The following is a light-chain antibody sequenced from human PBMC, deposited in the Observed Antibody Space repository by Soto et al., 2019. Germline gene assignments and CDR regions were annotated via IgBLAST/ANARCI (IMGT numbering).Light chain of an antibody. CDR3: AVWDDSLNAYA. J-gene: IGLJ2*01. CDR1: SSNVGTNT. V-gene: IGLV1-44*01. CDR2: GNN. Sequence: QSVLTQAPSASGTPGQRVLISCSGSSSNVGTNTVNWYQQLPGTAPRLLVYGNNQRPSGIPDRFSGSKSGTSASLAISGLQSEDEADYHCAVWDDSLNAYAFGGGTKLTVL.